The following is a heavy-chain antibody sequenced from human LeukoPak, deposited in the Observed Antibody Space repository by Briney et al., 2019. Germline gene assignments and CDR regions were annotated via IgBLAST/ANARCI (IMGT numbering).Heavy chain of an antibody. CDR1: GFTFSSYS. Sequence: GGSLRLSCAASGFTFSSYSMNWVRQAPGKGLEWVSYISSSSSTIYYADSVKGRFTISRDNAKNSLYLQMNSLRAEDTAVYYCAKDRSGGSYEVDYWGQGTLVTVSS. V-gene: IGHV3-48*01. CDR3: AKDRSGGSYEVDY. J-gene: IGHJ4*02. D-gene: IGHD2-15*01. CDR2: ISSSSSTI.